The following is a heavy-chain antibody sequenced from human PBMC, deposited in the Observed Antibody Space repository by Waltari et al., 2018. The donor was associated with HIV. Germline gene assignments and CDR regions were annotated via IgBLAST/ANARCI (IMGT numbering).Heavy chain of an antibody. D-gene: IGHD3-3*01. Sequence: EVQLVESGGGSVPPGRSLTLHCNAPRIPFDYNGLTWVRQPPGKGLEWVSGISWNSGDIAYADSVKGRFTISRDNTKNSLFLQMNSVRVEDTALYYCVKDGASTIFGVLNGMDVWGQGTTVTVSS. CDR2: ISWNSGDI. CDR1: RIPFDYNG. CDR3: VKDGASTIFGVLNGMDV. V-gene: IGHV3-9*01. J-gene: IGHJ6*02.